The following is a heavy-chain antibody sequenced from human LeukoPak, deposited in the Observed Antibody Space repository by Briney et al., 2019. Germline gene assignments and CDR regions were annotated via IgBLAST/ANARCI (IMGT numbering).Heavy chain of an antibody. CDR1: GGSISSSSYY. Sequence: SETLSLTCTVSGGSISSSSYYWGWIRQPPGKGLEWIGSIYYSGSTNYNPSLKSRVTISVDTSKNQFSLKLSSVTAADTAVYYCARSRGWLQSHPLGYWGQGTLVTVSS. D-gene: IGHD5-24*01. CDR2: IYYSGST. V-gene: IGHV4-39*07. J-gene: IGHJ4*02. CDR3: ARSRGWLQSHPLGY.